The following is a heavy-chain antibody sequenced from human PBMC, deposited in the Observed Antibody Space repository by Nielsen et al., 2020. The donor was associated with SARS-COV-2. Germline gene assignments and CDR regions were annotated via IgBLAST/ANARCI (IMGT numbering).Heavy chain of an antibody. CDR1: GFTFSKAW. V-gene: IGHV3-15*01. CDR3: ATARYCSRTSCSAGTDMFDP. CDR2: IKSKIDGGTT. Sequence: GESLKISCVASGFTFSKAWMSWVRQAPGKGLEWAGRIKSKIDGGTTDYAAPVKDRFSISRDDSKNTVYLDMSSLRTEDTAVYYCATARYCSRTSCSAGTDMFDPWGQGTQVIVSS. D-gene: IGHD2-2*01. J-gene: IGHJ5*02.